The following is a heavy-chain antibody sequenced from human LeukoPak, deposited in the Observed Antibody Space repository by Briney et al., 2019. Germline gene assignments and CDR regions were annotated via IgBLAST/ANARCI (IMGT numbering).Heavy chain of an antibody. V-gene: IGHV4-59*01. CDR2: IYHTGHS. J-gene: IGHJ5*02. CDR3: ARGLSWHWLAS. CDR1: GGSISSYY. Sequence: PSETLSLTCTVSGGSISSYYYSWIRRPSGKRLEWMGYIYHTGHSNYSPSLKSRVTMSLDTSKNQFSLNLSSVTAADTAVYFCARGLSWHWLASWGQGTLVTVSA. D-gene: IGHD6-19*01.